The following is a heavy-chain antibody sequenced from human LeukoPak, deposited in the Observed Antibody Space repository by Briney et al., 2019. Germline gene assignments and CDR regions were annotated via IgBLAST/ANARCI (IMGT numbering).Heavy chain of an antibody. Sequence: ASVKVSCKASGYTFTGYYMHWVRQAPGQGLEWMGWINPNSGGTNYAQKFQGRVTMTRDTSISTAYMELSRLRSDDTAVYYCARDPGYSWNYGGGYWGQGTLVTVSS. D-gene: IGHD1-7*01. J-gene: IGHJ4*02. CDR3: ARDPGYSWNYGGGY. CDR2: INPNSGGT. V-gene: IGHV1-2*02. CDR1: GYTFTGYY.